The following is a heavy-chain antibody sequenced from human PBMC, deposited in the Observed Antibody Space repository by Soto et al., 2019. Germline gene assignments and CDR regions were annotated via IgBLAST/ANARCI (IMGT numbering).Heavy chain of an antibody. D-gene: IGHD1-26*01. CDR2: LRGDGSAT. CDR3: ATPGPDYIGYYQSGMDI. Sequence: GGSLRLSCEASGFAFSNYWMHWVRQAPGRGLVWVSRLRGDGSATSYADSVKGRFTISRDNAKNTLYLQMNFLRAEDTAVYYCATPGPDYIGYYQSGMDIWGRGTTVTVSS. CDR1: GFAFSNYW. J-gene: IGHJ6*02. V-gene: IGHV3-74*01.